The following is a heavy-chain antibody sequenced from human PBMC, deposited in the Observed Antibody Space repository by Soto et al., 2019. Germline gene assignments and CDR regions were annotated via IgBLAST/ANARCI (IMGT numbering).Heavy chain of an antibody. CDR3: AAMGGENYGDYGDCFHY. Sequence: GGSLRLSCAASGFTFSSHALSWVRQAPGKGLEWVSAISGSGGRTYYADSVKGRFTISRDNSKNTLYLQMNSLRAEDTAVYYCAAMGGENYGDYGDCFHYSGQGTLYTVSS. CDR2: ISGSGGRT. V-gene: IGHV3-23*01. CDR1: GFTFSSHA. J-gene: IGHJ4*02. D-gene: IGHD4-17*01.